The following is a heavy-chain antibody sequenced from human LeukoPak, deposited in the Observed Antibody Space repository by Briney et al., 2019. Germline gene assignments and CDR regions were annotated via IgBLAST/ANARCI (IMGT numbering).Heavy chain of an antibody. CDR2: ISWYSGSI. CDR3: AEDTGSSGFN. V-gene: IGHV3-9*01. D-gene: IGHD6-19*01. J-gene: IGHJ4*02. CDR1: GFTFDDYA. Sequence: GRSLRLSCAASGFTFDDYAMHWVRQAPGKGLEWVAGISWYSGSIGYADSVKGRFTISRDNAKNSLYLQMNSLRAEDTAFYFCAEDTGSSGFNWGQGTLVTVSA.